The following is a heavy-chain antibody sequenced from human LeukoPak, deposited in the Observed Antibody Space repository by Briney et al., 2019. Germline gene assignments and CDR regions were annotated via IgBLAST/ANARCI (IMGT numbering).Heavy chain of an antibody. CDR1: GYTFTSYG. CDR2: ISAYNGNT. Sequence: ASVKVSCKASGYTFTSYGISWVRQAPGQGLEWMGWISAYNGNTNYAQKLQGRVTMTTDTSTSIAYMELRSLRSDDTAVYYCARDYSGSYYGAFDIWGQGTMVTVSS. D-gene: IGHD1-26*01. CDR3: ARDYSGSYYGAFDI. V-gene: IGHV1-18*01. J-gene: IGHJ3*02.